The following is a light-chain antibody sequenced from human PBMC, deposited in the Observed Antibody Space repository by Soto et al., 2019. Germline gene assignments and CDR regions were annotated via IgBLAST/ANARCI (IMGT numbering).Light chain of an antibody. Sequence: AIRMTQSPSSLSASTGDRVTITCRASQGISSYLAWYQQKPGKAPKLLIYAASTLQSGVPSTFSGSGSGTDFTLTISCLQSEDFATYYCQQYYSYPPITFGPGTKVDIK. CDR2: AAS. CDR3: QQYYSYPPIT. CDR1: QGISSY. V-gene: IGKV1-8*01. J-gene: IGKJ3*01.